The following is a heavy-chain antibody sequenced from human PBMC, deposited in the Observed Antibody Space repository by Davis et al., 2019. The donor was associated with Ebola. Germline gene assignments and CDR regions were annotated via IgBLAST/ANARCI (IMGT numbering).Heavy chain of an antibody. CDR1: GFTFSSYG. Sequence: PGGSLRLSCAASGFTFSSYGMYWVRQAPGKGLEWVTIIWYDGSNKYYADSVKGQFTISRDNAKNSLYLQMNSLRAEDTAVYYCALRDYYYGMDVWGQGTTVTVSS. CDR3: ALRDYYYGMDV. J-gene: IGHJ6*02. D-gene: IGHD3-16*01. V-gene: IGHV3-33*03. CDR2: IWYDGSNK.